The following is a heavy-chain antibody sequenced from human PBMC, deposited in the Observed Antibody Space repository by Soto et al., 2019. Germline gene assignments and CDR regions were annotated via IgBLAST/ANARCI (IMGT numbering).Heavy chain of an antibody. CDR2: VSGSGGST. J-gene: IGHJ4*02. D-gene: IGHD6-13*01. Sequence: GGSPRLSCAASGFTFSSYAMSWVRQAPGKGLEWVSAVSGSGGSTYYADSVKGRFTISRDNSKNTLYLQMNSLRAEDTAVYYCAKVPAHSSCYFLRWGQGTLVIVSS. V-gene: IGHV3-23*01. CDR1: GFTFSSYA. CDR3: AKVPAHSSCYFLR.